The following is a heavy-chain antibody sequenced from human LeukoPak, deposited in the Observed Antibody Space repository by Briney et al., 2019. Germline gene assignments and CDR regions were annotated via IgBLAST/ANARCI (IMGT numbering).Heavy chain of an antibody. V-gene: IGHV1-2*02. CDR3: ARDLSYYGSGSYYFDY. CDR1: GYTFTGYY. D-gene: IGHD3-10*01. CDR2: INPNSGGT. J-gene: IGHJ4*02. Sequence: ASVKVSCKASGYTFTGYYIHWVRQAPGQGLERMGWINPNSGGTNYAQKFQGRVTMTRDTSISTAYMELSRLRSDDTAVYYCARDLSYYGSGSYYFDYWGQGTLVTVSS.